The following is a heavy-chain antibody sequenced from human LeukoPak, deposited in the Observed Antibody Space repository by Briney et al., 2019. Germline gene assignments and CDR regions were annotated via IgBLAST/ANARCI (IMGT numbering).Heavy chain of an antibody. J-gene: IGHJ4*02. CDR3: ARGLGDYNTDWFPVSGY. D-gene: IGHD3-9*01. Sequence: ASVKVSCKASGYTFTTYDMTWVRQAAGQGLEWMGWMNPDSGDTAYAQKFQGRVTITRDTSISTAYMELYSLGSEDTAIYYCARGLGDYNTDWFPVSGYWGRGTLVTVSS. CDR1: GYTFTTYD. V-gene: IGHV1-8*01. CDR2: MNPDSGDT.